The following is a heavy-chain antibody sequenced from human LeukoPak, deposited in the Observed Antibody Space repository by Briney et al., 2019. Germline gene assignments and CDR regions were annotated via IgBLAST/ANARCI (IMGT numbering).Heavy chain of an antibody. J-gene: IGHJ4*02. CDR3: ARGRPHGNDY. Sequence: GGSLRLSCAASGFTFSSYWMNWVRQAPGKGLVWVSRIASDGSSTTYADSVKGRFNISRDNAKNTLYLQMNSLRVGDTAVYYCARGRPHGNDYWGQGTLVTVSS. D-gene: IGHD4-23*01. CDR2: IASDGSST. CDR1: GFTFSSYW. V-gene: IGHV3-74*01.